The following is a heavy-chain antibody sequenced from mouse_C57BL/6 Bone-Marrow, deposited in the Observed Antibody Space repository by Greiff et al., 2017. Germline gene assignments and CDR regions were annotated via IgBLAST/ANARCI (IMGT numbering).Heavy chain of an antibody. CDR1: GYTFTSYW. J-gene: IGHJ2*01. Sequence: VQLQQPGAELVKPGASVKMSCKASGYTFTSYWITWVKQRPGQGLEWIGDIYPGSGSTNYNEKFKGKATLTVDTSSSTAYMQLSSLTSEDSAVYDCAREDDYDRYYFDYWGQGTTLTVTA. D-gene: IGHD2-4*01. V-gene: IGHV1-55*01. CDR3: AREDDYDRYYFDY. CDR2: IYPGSGST.